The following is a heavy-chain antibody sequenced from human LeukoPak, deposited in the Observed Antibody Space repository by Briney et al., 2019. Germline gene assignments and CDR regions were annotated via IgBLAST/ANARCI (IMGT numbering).Heavy chain of an antibody. CDR2: IYSSGST. Sequence: QVQLQESGPGLVKPSQTLSLTCTVSGGSISSTSYYWSWIRQPAGRGLEWIGRIYSSGSTNYNPSLKSRVTISVEMSNNQFSLKLSSVTAADTAIYYCAGEASLALDSWGQGTLVTVSS. V-gene: IGHV4-61*02. J-gene: IGHJ4*02. D-gene: IGHD3-10*01. CDR3: AGEASLALDS. CDR1: GGSISSTSYY.